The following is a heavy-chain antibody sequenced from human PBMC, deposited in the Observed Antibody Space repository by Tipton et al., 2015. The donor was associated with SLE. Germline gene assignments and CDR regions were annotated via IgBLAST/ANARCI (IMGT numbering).Heavy chain of an antibody. V-gene: IGHV4-59*11. CDR1: GGSFSGHY. CDR3: AREWGDAFDI. J-gene: IGHJ3*02. CDR2: IYYSGSI. D-gene: IGHD3-16*01. Sequence: TLSLTCAVYGGSFSGHYWSWIRQPPGKGLEWIGCIYYSGSISYNPSLKSRVTISVDTSKNQFSLKLSSVTAADTAVYYCAREWGDAFDIWGQGTMVTVSS.